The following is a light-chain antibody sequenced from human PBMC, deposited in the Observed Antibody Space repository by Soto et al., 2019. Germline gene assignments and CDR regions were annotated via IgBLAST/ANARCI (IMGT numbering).Light chain of an antibody. J-gene: IGLJ1*01. CDR2: EVS. CDR1: SSDVGAHNF. Sequence: QSVLTQPPSASGSPGQSVTISCTGTSSDVGAHNFVSWHQQHPGKAPKLMVYEVSKRPSGVPDRFSGSKSGNTASLTVSGLQAEDEADYYCSSYAGSNNYVFVTGTKVTVL. CDR3: SSYAGSNNYV. V-gene: IGLV2-8*01.